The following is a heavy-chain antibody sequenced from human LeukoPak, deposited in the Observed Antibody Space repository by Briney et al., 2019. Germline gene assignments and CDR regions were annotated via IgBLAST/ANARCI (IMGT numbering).Heavy chain of an antibody. Sequence: GGSLRLSCAASGFTFSSYWMSWVRQAPGKGLEWVANIKQDGSEKYYVDSVKGRFTISRDNAKNSLYLQMNSLRAEDTAVYYYARSEGLKIWFGELLYSDYWGQGTLVTVSS. CDR1: GFTFSSYW. V-gene: IGHV3-7*01. J-gene: IGHJ4*02. CDR2: IKQDGSEK. D-gene: IGHD3-10*01. CDR3: ARSEGLKIWFGELLYSDY.